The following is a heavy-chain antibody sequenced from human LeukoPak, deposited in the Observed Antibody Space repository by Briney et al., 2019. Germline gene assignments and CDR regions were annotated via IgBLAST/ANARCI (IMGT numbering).Heavy chain of an antibody. CDR2: ISYDGSNK. Sequence: GGSLRLSCAASGFTVSSNYMSWVRQAPGKGLEWVAVISYDGSNKYYADSVKGRFTISRDNSKNTLYLQMNSLRAEDTAVYYCAKDTAAAGTPLYFDYWGQGTLVTVPP. CDR3: AKDTAAAGTPLYFDY. CDR1: GFTVSSNY. J-gene: IGHJ4*02. V-gene: IGHV3-30*18. D-gene: IGHD6-13*01.